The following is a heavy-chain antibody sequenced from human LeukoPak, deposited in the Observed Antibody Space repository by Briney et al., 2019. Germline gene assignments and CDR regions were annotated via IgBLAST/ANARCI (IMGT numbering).Heavy chain of an antibody. J-gene: IGHJ3*02. D-gene: IGHD5-12*01. CDR2: ISWNSGSI. CDR1: GFTFDDYA. V-gene: IGHV3-9*01. Sequence: GGSLRLSCAASGFTFDDYAMHWVRQAPGKGLEWVSGISWNSGSIGYADSVKGRFTIPRDNAKNSLYLQMNSLRAEDTALYYCAKISYSGYDDDAFDIWGQGTMVTVSS. CDR3: AKISYSGYDDDAFDI.